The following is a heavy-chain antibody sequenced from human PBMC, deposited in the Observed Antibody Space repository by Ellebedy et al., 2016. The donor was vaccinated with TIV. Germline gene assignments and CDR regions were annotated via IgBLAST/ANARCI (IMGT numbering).Heavy chain of an antibody. CDR3: VRDGSYDYGDY. Sequence: PGGSLRLSCAASGFTFSSHWMHWVRQAPGKGLVWVSRIYNDGSSTSYADSVEGRFTISRDNPKNTVYLQMNSLRVEDTVVYYCVRDGSYDYGDYWGQGTVVTVSS. CDR1: GFTFSSHW. V-gene: IGHV3-74*01. J-gene: IGHJ4*02. D-gene: IGHD3-16*01. CDR2: IYNDGSST.